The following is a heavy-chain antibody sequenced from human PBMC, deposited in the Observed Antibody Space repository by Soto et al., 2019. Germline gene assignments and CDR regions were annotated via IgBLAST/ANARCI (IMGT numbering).Heavy chain of an antibody. V-gene: IGHV1-69*01. J-gene: IGHJ4*02. D-gene: IGHD6-19*01. CDR1: GGTLNTYG. CDR3: ARGGELAGWMPFDS. CDR2: INPLFGIT. Sequence: QVHLVQSGAEVKKPGPSVKVSCRASGGTLNTYGFNWVRQAPGQGLDWMGGINPLFGITTYAQNFQGRVTITAAESKTTAYMEMSGLKSEDTAVYFCARGGELAGWMPFDSWGQGTLVTVSS.